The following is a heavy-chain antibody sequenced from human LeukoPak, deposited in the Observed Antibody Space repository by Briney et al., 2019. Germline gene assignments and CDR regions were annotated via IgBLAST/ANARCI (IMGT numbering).Heavy chain of an antibody. Sequence: SETLSLTCTVSGGSLSSYYWSWIRQPPGKGLEWIGYIYYSGSTNYNPSLKSRVTISVDTSKNQFSLKLSSVTATDTAVYYGAGISRDGYNYYFDYWGQGTLVTVSS. CDR1: GGSLSSYY. V-gene: IGHV4-59*01. CDR2: IYYSGST. J-gene: IGHJ4*02. CDR3: AGISRDGYNYYFDY. D-gene: IGHD5-24*01.